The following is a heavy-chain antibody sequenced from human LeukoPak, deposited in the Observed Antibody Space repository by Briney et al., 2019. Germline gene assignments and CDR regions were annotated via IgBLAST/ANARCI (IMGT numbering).Heavy chain of an antibody. Sequence: SGPTLVKPTQTLTLTCTFSGFSLSTSGVGVGWIRQPPGKALEWLALIYWDDDKRYSPSLKSRLTITKDTSKNQVVLTMTNMDPVDTATYYCAHTVKMATIIGVINWFDPWGQGTLVTVSS. CDR3: AHTVKMATIIGVINWFDP. V-gene: IGHV2-5*02. J-gene: IGHJ5*02. CDR2: IYWDDDK. D-gene: IGHD5-24*01. CDR1: GFSLSTSGVG.